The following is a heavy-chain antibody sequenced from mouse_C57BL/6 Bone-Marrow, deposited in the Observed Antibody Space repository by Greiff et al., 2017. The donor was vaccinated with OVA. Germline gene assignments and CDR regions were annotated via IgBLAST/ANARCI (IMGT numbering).Heavy chain of an antibody. J-gene: IGHJ4*01. CDR2: INSDGGST. CDR3: ATMITTGYAMDY. Sequence: EVKLVESGGGLVQPGESLKLSCESNEYEFPSHDMSWVRKTPEKRLELVAAINSDGGSTYYPDTMERRFIISRDNTKKTLYLQMSSLRSEDTALYYCATMITTGYAMDYWGQGTSVTVSS. V-gene: IGHV5-2*03. CDR1: EYEFPSHD. D-gene: IGHD2-4*01.